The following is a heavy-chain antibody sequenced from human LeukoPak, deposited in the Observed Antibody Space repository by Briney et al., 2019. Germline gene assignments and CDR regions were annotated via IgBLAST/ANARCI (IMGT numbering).Heavy chain of an antibody. CDR2: ISYDGSNK. Sequence: GGSLRLSCAASGFTFSSYGMHWVRQAPGKGLEWVAVISYDGSNKYYADSVKGRFTISRDNSKNTLYRQMNSLRAEDTAVYYCTTYEERKQKARDGYNFYYYYYMDVWGKGTTVTVSS. J-gene: IGHJ6*03. D-gene: IGHD5-24*01. CDR1: GFTFSSYG. CDR3: TTYEERKQKARDGYNFYYYYYMDV. V-gene: IGHV3-30*03.